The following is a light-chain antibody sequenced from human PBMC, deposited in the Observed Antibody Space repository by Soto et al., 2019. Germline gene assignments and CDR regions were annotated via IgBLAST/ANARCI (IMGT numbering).Light chain of an antibody. CDR2: GAS. CDR3: QQYNNWPAIT. Sequence: EIVMTQSPATLSVSPGERATLSCRASQSVRSNFAWYQQKPGQAPRLLIYGASTRATGIPARFSGSGSGTEFTLTISSLHSEDFAVYYCQQYNNWPAITFGQGTRMAIK. J-gene: IGKJ5*01. CDR1: QSVRSN. V-gene: IGKV3D-15*01.